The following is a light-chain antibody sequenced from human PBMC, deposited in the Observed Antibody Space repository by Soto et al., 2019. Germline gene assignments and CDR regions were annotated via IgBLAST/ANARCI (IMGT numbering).Light chain of an antibody. V-gene: IGLV2-14*01. Sequence: QSVLRQPASVSGAPGQSITISFTGTSSDVGAYNYVSWYQQHPGKAPKLMVYDVSNRPSGVSNRFSGSKSGNTASLTISGLQPEDEADYHCSSYTNSIAYVFGTGTKVTVL. CDR3: SSYTNSIAYV. CDR1: SSDVGAYNY. J-gene: IGLJ1*01. CDR2: DVS.